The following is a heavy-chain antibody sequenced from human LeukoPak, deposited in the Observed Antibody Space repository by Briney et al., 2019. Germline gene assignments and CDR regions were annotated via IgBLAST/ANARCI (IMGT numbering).Heavy chain of an antibody. CDR2: IYYSGST. J-gene: IGHJ5*02. CDR1: GGSISSYY. CDR3: ARERYDFWSGPFDP. D-gene: IGHD3-3*01. Sequence: SETLSLTCTVSGGSISSYYWSWIRQPPGKGLEWIGYIYYSGSTNYNPSLKSRVTISVDTSKNQFSLKLSSVTAADTAVYYCARERYDFWSGPFDPWGQGTLVTVSS. V-gene: IGHV4-59*01.